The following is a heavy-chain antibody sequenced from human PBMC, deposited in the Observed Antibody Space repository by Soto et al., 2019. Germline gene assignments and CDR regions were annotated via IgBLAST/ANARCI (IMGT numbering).Heavy chain of an antibody. CDR3: AKDTLFYYDSSGHAFDI. CDR2: ISYDGSNK. J-gene: IGHJ3*02. CDR1: GFTFSNYG. V-gene: IGHV3-30*18. D-gene: IGHD3-22*01. Sequence: QVQLVESGGGVVQPGRSLRLSCAASGFTFSNYGMHWVRQAPGKGLEWVAVISYDGSNKYYAYSVKGRFTISRDNSKNTLYLQMNSLRAEDTAVYYCAKDTLFYYDSSGHAFDIWGQGTMVTVSS.